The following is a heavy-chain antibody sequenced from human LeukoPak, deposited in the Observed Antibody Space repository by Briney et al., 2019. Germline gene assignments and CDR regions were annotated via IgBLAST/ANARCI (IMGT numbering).Heavy chain of an antibody. CDR1: GFTFSSYG. Sequence: GGSLRLSCSAPGFTFSSYGMNWVRQAPGKGLEWVANINQGGSEKYYVDFVKGRFTISRDNAKNSLYLEMNSLRAEDTAVYYCLRENHDSGWSFDYWGQGTLVTVSS. CDR2: INQGGSEK. D-gene: IGHD3-22*01. J-gene: IGHJ4*02. V-gene: IGHV3-7*01. CDR3: LRENHDSGWSFDY.